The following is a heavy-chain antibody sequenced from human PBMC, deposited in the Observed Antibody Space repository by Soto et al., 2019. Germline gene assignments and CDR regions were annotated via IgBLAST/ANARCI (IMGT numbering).Heavy chain of an antibody. CDR3: ARGALRAYYLDY. J-gene: IGHJ4*02. CDR1: GFTFSTYW. CDR2: IKGDESNT. Sequence: EVQLVASGGGLVQPGGSLRLSCAASGFTFSTYWMHWVRQAPGKGLVWVSRIKGDESNTNYADSVKGRFTISRDNAKNTLYLQMNSLRAEDTAMYYCARGALRAYYLDYWGQGALVTVSS. V-gene: IGHV3-74*01. D-gene: IGHD3-10*01.